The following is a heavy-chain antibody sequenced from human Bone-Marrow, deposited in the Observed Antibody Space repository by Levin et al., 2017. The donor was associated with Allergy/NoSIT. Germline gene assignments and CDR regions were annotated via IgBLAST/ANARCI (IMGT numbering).Heavy chain of an antibody. J-gene: IGHJ4*02. V-gene: IGHV2-5*02. Sequence: QTLSLTCTFSGFSLRSNGVGVGWIRQAPGKALEWLALIYWDDDKRYSPSLTSRLNITKDTSKNQVVLTMTNMAPVDTGTYYCAHHKFWFGEFPFDFWGRGSLVTVSS. CDR1: GFSLRSNGVG. CDR2: IYWDDDK. D-gene: IGHD3-10*01. CDR3: AHHKFWFGEFPFDF.